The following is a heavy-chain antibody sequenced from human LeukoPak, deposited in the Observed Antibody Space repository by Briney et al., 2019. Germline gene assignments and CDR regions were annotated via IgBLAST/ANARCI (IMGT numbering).Heavy chain of an antibody. V-gene: IGHV3-23*01. Sequence: GGSLRLSCAAFGFTFSSHAMSWVRQAPGKGLEWVSAISGSGGSTYYADSVKGRFTVSRDNSKNTLYLQMNSLRAEGTAVYYCAKETDSSGWYVRFDPWGQGTLVTVSS. J-gene: IGHJ5*02. CDR1: GFTFSSHA. CDR2: ISGSGGST. CDR3: AKETDSSGWYVRFDP. D-gene: IGHD6-19*01.